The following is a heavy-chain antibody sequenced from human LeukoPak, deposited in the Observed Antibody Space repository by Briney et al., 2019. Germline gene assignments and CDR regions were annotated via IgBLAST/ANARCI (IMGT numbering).Heavy chain of an antibody. CDR1: GFTFSSYW. J-gene: IGHJ6*03. D-gene: IGHD6-19*01. V-gene: IGHV3-74*01. Sequence: GGSLRLSCAASGFTFSSYWMHWVRQAPGKGLVWVSRINSDGSSTSYADSVKGRFTISIDNAKNTLYLQMNSLRAEDTAVYYCARDTAVAGTRYYYYYMDVWGKGTTVTVSS. CDR2: INSDGSST. CDR3: ARDTAVAGTRYYYYYMDV.